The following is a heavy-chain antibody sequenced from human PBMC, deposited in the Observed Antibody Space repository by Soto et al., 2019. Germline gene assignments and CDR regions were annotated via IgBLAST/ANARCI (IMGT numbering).Heavy chain of an antibody. D-gene: IGHD3-10*01. CDR3: ARAPPGPSPRWDV. CDR1: GASMSSGGHS. V-gene: IGHV4-30-2*06. J-gene: IGHJ6*02. CDR2: IYYTGAT. Sequence: QVQLQESGPGLVKPSQTVSLTCAVSGASMSSGGHSWSWIRQSPGRGLEWIGYIYYTGATYYNPSLKSRVTLSIDRSNNQFCLNFNSVTASDTAVYYCARAPPGPSPRWDVWGQGTTVTVSS.